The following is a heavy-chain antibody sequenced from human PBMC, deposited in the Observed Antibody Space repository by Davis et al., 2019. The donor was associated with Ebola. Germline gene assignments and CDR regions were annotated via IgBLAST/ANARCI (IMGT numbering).Heavy chain of an antibody. J-gene: IGHJ3*02. Sequence: GESLKISCAASGLTFSSYWMHWVRQAPGKGLVWVSRISSDGSSTSYADSVKGRFTISRDNAKNTLYLQMNSLRGEDTAVYYCARVQAYYDSSGYYSDAFDIWGQGTTVTVSS. CDR3: ARVQAYYDSSGYYSDAFDI. D-gene: IGHD3-22*01. CDR2: ISSDGSST. V-gene: IGHV3-74*01. CDR1: GLTFSSYW.